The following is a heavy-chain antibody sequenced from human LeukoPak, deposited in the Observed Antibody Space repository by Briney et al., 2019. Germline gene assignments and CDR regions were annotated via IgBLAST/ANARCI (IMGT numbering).Heavy chain of an antibody. CDR3: ASGDGYLQPY. D-gene: IGHD2-21*01. V-gene: IGHV3-53*01. CDR1: GLSVSGKF. Sequence: GGSLRLSCAASGLSVSGKFMSWVRQAPGKGLEWVSIIHYDGKIRYAGSVGGRFTIYRDDSENTLFLQMNSLRVDNTAVYFCASGDGYLQPYWGQGTLVTVSS. CDR2: IHYDGKI. J-gene: IGHJ4*02.